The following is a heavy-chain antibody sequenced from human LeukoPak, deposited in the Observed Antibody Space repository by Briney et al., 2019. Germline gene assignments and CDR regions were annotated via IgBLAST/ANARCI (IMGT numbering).Heavy chain of an antibody. J-gene: IGHJ4*02. CDR1: GFTFSSYA. Sequence: GGSLRLSCAASGFTFSSYAMSWVRQAPGQGLEWMGGIIPIFGTADYAQKFQGRVTITADESTSTAYMELSSLRSEDTAVYYCARGSDGYNWFGDYWGQGTLVTVSS. CDR3: ARGSDGYNWFGDY. V-gene: IGHV1-69*01. D-gene: IGHD5-24*01. CDR2: IIPIFGTA.